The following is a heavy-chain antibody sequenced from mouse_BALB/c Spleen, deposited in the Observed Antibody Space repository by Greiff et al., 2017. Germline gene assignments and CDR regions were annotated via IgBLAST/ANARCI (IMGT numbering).Heavy chain of an antibody. Sequence: SGAELVKPGASVKLSCTASGFNIKDTYMHWVKQRPEQGLEWIGRIDPANGNTKYDPKFQGKATITADTSSNTAYLQLSSLTSEDTAVYYCAHDLDYWGQGTSVTVSS. V-gene: IGHV14-3*02. CDR2: IDPANGNT. D-gene: IGHD2-4*01. CDR1: GFNIKDTY. CDR3: AHDLDY. J-gene: IGHJ4*01.